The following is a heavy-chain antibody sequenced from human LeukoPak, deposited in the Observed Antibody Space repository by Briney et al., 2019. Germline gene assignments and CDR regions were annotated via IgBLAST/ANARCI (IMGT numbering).Heavy chain of an antibody. CDR1: GGSISSYY. CDR3: ARGVATIFGVVRNWFDP. CDR2: IYYSGST. Sequence: KPSETLSLTCTVSGGSISSYYWSWIRQPPGKGLEWIGYIYYSGSTNYNPSLKSRVTISVDTSKNQFSLKLSSVTAADTAVYYCARGVATIFGVVRNWFDPWGQGTLVTVSS. V-gene: IGHV4-59*01. J-gene: IGHJ5*02. D-gene: IGHD3-3*01.